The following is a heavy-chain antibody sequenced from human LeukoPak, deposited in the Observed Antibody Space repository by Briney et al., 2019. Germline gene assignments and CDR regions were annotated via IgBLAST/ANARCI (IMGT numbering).Heavy chain of an antibody. D-gene: IGHD2-15*01. CDR3: ARAALGREVFDY. CDR2: INPNNGGT. CDR1: GYTFTGYY. J-gene: IGHJ4*02. Sequence: ASVKVSCKASGYTFTGYYMHWVRQAPGQGLEWMGWINPNNGGTNYAQKFHGRVTMTRDTSISTAYMELSRLKSDDTAVYYCARAALGREVFDYWGQGTLVTVSS. V-gene: IGHV1-2*02.